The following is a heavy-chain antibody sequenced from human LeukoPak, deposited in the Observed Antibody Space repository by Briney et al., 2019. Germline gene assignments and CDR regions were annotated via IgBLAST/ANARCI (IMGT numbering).Heavy chain of an antibody. J-gene: IGHJ2*01. CDR2: IYYSGST. V-gene: IGHV4-30-4*01. Sequence: SQTLSQTCTVSGGSISSGDYYWSWIRQPPGKGLEWIGYIYYSGSTYYNPSLKSRVTISVDTSKNQFSLKLSSVTAADTAVYYCARGGKAAVRFDLWGRGTLVTVSS. D-gene: IGHD2-15*01. CDR3: ARGGKAAVRFDL. CDR1: GGSISSGDYY.